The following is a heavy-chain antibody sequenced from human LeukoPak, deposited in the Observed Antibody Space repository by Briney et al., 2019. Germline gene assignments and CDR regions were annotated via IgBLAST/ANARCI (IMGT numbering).Heavy chain of an antibody. Sequence: SQTLSLTCALSGDIFSSISAAWNWIRQSPSRGLEWLGRTYYRSKLYNDYAESVKSRIIINPDTSKNQFSLQLNSVTPEDTAVYYCARDGGGSLSTFDYWGQGTLVTVSS. CDR3: ARDGGGSLSTFDY. V-gene: IGHV6-1*01. D-gene: IGHD2/OR15-2a*01. CDR1: GDIFSSISAA. J-gene: IGHJ4*02. CDR2: TYYRSKLYN.